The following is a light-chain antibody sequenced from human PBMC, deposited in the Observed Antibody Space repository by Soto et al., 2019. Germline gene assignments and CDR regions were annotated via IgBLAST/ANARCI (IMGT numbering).Light chain of an antibody. J-gene: IGKJ4*01. CDR1: QSISSS. Sequence: EVVLTQSPAILSLSPGERATLPCRASQSISSSLAWYQHKPGRAPRLLIYDASNRATGIPARFSGSGSGTDFTLTISSLEPEDFAVYYCQHRNNWPTFGGGTKVEIK. CDR2: DAS. CDR3: QHRNNWPT. V-gene: IGKV3-11*01.